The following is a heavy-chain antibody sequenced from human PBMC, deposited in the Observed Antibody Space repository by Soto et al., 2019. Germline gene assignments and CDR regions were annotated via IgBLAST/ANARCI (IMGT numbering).Heavy chain of an antibody. CDR3: ARGGTGYCSGGSCYHFDY. CDR1: GGSISSGGYY. D-gene: IGHD2-15*01. Sequence: TLSLTCTVSGGSISSGGYYWSWIRQHPGKGLEWIGYIYYSGSTYYNPSLKSRVTISVDTSKNQFSLKLSSVTAADTAVYYCARGGTGYCSGGSCYHFDYWGQGTLVTVSS. CDR2: IYYSGST. V-gene: IGHV4-31*03. J-gene: IGHJ4*02.